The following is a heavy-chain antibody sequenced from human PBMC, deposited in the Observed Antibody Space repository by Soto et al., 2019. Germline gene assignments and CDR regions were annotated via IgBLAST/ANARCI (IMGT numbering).Heavy chain of an antibody. V-gene: IGHV3-48*03. J-gene: IGHJ3*02. CDR3: ATRSGGGGAFDI. CDR1: GFTFSSYE. Sequence: EVQLVESGGGLVQPGGSLRLSCAASGFTFSSYEMNWVRLAPGKGLEWVSYISSSGSTTNYAEPVKGRFTISRDNAKNSLYLKMNSLRAEDPAVYYCATRSGGGGAFDIWGQGTMVTVSS. D-gene: IGHD3-10*01. CDR2: ISSSGSTT.